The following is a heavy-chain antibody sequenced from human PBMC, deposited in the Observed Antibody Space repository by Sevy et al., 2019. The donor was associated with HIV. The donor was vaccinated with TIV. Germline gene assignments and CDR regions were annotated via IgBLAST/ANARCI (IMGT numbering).Heavy chain of an antibody. CDR3: AKELEMGGYFDY. D-gene: IGHD1-1*01. CDR2: ISGSGAST. J-gene: IGHJ4*02. CDR1: GFTFRTYA. V-gene: IGHV3-23*01. Sequence: GGSLRLSCAASGFTFRTYAMTWVRQAPGKGLDWVSAISGSGASTYYADSVKGRFTISRDNSKNTLYLQMNSLRAEDTAVYYCAKELEMGGYFDYWGQGTLVTVSS.